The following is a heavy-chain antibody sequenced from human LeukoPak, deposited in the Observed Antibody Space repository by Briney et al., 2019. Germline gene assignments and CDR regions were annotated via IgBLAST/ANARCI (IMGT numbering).Heavy chain of an antibody. D-gene: IGHD3-3*01. CDR3: AARKTTYYDFWSGYLVSGNWFDP. CDR2: IYHTGST. Sequence: PSETLSLTCSVSGYSISNGYYWGWIRQPPGKGLEWIGSIYHTGSTYYNPSLKSRVNISLDTSKNQFSLKLSSVTAADTAVYYCAARKTTYYDFWSGYLVSGNWFDPWGQGTLVTVSS. CDR1: GYSISNGYY. V-gene: IGHV4-38-2*02. J-gene: IGHJ5*02.